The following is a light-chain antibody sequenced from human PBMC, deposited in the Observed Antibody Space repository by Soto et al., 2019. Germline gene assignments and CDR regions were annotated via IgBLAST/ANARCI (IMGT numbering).Light chain of an antibody. J-gene: IGLJ1*01. Sequence: QSVLTQPPSVSGAPGQRVTISCTGSSSNIGAGFDVHWYQQLPGAAPKLLIYRNHNRPSGVPDRFSGSKSGTSASLAITGLQAEDEAHYYCQSYDSSPVFGTGTKLTVL. CDR3: QSYDSSPV. V-gene: IGLV1-40*01. CDR1: SSNIGAGFD. CDR2: RNH.